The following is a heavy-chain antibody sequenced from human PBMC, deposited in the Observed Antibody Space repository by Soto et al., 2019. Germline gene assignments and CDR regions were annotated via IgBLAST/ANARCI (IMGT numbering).Heavy chain of an antibody. J-gene: IGHJ5*02. CDR1: GYTFTSYG. V-gene: IGHV1-18*01. CDR2: ISPYSGNT. D-gene: IGHD2-2*01. CDR3: ARDHGVVVPAATGLDP. Sequence: ASVKVSCKASGYTFTSYGISWVRQAPGQGLEWMGWISPYSGNTNYAQKLQGRVTMTTDTSTSTVYMELSSLRSEDTAVYYCARDHGVVVPAATGLDPWGQGTLVTVSS.